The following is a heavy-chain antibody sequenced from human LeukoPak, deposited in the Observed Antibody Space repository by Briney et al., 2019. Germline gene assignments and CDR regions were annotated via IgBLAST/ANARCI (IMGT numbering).Heavy chain of an antibody. Sequence: ASVKVSCKASGGTFSSYAINWVRQAPGQGLEWMGRIIPILGIANYAQKFQGRVTITADKSTSTAYMELSSLRSEDTAVYYCASRGVGYCSSTSCYLDYWGQGTLVTVSS. CDR2: IIPILGIA. CDR1: GGTFSSYA. V-gene: IGHV1-69*04. D-gene: IGHD2-2*01. CDR3: ASRGVGYCSSTSCYLDY. J-gene: IGHJ4*02.